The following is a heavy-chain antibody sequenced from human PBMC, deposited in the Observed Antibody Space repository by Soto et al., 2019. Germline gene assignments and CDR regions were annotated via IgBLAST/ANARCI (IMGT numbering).Heavy chain of an antibody. CDR3: ATETGWERHYGMVV. Sequence: QVQLVQSGAEVKKPGSSVKVSCKASGGTFSSYAISWVRQAPGQGLEWMGGLIPIFGTANYAQKFQGRVTITADESTSTAYMELSCLGSEDTGVYYCATETGWERHYGMVVGGQATTVTVSS. J-gene: IGHJ6*02. CDR2: LIPIFGTA. D-gene: IGHD1-26*01. V-gene: IGHV1-69*12. CDR1: GGTFSSYA.